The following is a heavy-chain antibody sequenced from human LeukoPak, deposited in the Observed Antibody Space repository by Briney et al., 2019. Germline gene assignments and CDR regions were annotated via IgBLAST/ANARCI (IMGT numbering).Heavy chain of an antibody. Sequence: ASVKVSCKASGYTFTGYYMHWVRQAPGQGLAWMGRINPNSGGTNYAQKFQGRVTMTRDTSISTAYMELSRLRSDDTAVYYCARDLYGSGSYYNGDYWGQGTLVTVSS. V-gene: IGHV1-2*06. CDR3: ARDLYGSGSYYNGDY. CDR2: INPNSGGT. D-gene: IGHD3-10*01. CDR1: GYTFTGYY. J-gene: IGHJ4*02.